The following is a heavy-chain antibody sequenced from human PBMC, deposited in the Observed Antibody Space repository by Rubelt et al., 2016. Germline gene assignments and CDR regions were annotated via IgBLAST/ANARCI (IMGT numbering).Heavy chain of an antibody. CDR3: ARETGSHFGSSTAVDS. Sequence: EVHLVESGGGLVKPGGSLRLSCAASGFTFSTYSMTWVRQAPGKGLEWVSSISSRSTYIFYADSVKGRFPISRANAKDSLYLQMNSRRVEDTAMYYCARETGSHFGSSTAVDSWGQGTLVTVSS. V-gene: IGHV3-21*01. D-gene: IGHD3-10*01. CDR1: GFTFSTYS. J-gene: IGHJ4*02. CDR2: ISSRSTYI.